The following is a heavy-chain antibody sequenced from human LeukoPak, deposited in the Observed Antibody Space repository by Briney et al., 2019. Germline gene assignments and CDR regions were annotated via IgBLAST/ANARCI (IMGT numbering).Heavy chain of an antibody. Sequence: SETLSLTCTVSGGSISSYYWSWIRQPPGKGLEWIGYIYYSGSTNYNPSLKSRVTISVDTSKNQFSLKLSSVTAADTAVYYCARVPVDCSGGSCSDYYYYYMEVWGKGTTVTVSS. D-gene: IGHD2-15*01. V-gene: IGHV4-59*01. CDR3: ARVPVDCSGGSCSDYYYYYMEV. CDR1: GGSISSYY. J-gene: IGHJ6*03. CDR2: IYYSGST.